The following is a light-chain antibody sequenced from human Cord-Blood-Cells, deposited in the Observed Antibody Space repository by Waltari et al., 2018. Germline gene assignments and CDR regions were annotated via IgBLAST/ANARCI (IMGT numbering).Light chain of an antibody. CDR1: QGISSY. V-gene: IGKV1-9*01. J-gene: IGKJ2*01. CDR2: AAS. CDR3: QQLNSYPYT. Sequence: DIQLTQSPSFLSASVGDRVTITCRASQGISSYLAWYQQKPRKAPKLLIYAASTLQSGVPSRFSGSGSWTEFTLTISSLQPEDFATYYCQQLNSYPYTFGQGTKLEIK.